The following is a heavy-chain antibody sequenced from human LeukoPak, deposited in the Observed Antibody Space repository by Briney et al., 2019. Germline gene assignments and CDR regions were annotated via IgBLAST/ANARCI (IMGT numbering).Heavy chain of an antibody. V-gene: IGHV3-21*01. D-gene: IGHD1-7*01. CDR1: GFTFSSYS. J-gene: IGHJ4*02. CDR2: ISSSSRYI. CDR3: ARVANNWNYAPFDY. Sequence: AGCLRLSCAASGFTFSSYSMKWVRHAPGKGLGWVSSISSSSRYIYYADSVKGRFTISRDNAKNSLYLQMNSLRAEDTAVYYCARVANNWNYAPFDYWGQGTLVTVSS.